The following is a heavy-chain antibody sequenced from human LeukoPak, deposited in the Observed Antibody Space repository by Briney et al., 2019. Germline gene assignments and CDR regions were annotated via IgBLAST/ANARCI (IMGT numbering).Heavy chain of an antibody. CDR3: VRDPGSWAFDI. D-gene: IGHD3-10*01. J-gene: IGHJ3*02. V-gene: IGHV4-59*11. CDR2: IYYSGST. CDR1: GGSISSHY. Sequence: SETLSLTCTVSGGSISSHYWSWIRQPPGKGLEWIGYIYYSGSTNYNPSLKSRVTISVDTSKNQFSLKLSSVTAADTAVYYCVRDPGSWAFDIWGQGTMVTVSS.